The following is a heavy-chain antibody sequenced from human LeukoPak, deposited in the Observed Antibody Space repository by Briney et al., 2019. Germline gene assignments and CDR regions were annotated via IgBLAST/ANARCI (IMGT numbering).Heavy chain of an antibody. Sequence: SETLSLTCIVSGGSINSHYWSWIRQPPGKGLEWIGDIHYTGTTKYNPSVKSRVAISIDTSKNQFSLELSSVTATDTAVYFCATNRVGTYDRPFDIWGQGTMVTVSS. V-gene: IGHV4-59*08. CDR2: IHYTGTT. J-gene: IGHJ3*02. CDR3: ATNRVGTYDRPFDI. D-gene: IGHD1-26*01. CDR1: GGSINSHY.